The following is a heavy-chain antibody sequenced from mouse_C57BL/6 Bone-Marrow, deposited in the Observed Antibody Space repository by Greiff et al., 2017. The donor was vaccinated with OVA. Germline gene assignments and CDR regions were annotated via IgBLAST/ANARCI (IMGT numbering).Heavy chain of an antibody. Sequence: VQLQQSGPGLVKPSQSLSLTCSVTGYSITSGYYWNWIRQFPGNKLEWMGYISYDGSNNYNPSLKNRISITRDTSKNQFFLKLNSVTTEDTATYYCARAGLRRANFDYWGQGTTLTVSS. D-gene: IGHD2-4*01. CDR3: ARAGLRRANFDY. CDR1: GYSITSGYY. J-gene: IGHJ2*01. CDR2: ISYDGSN. V-gene: IGHV3-6*01.